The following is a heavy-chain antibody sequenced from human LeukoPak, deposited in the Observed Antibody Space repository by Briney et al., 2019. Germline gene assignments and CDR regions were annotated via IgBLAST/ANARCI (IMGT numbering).Heavy chain of an antibody. J-gene: IGHJ4*02. Sequence: SETLSLTCTVSGGSISSYYWSWIRQPPGKGLEWIGYIYHSGSTYYNPSLKSRVTISVDRSKNQFSLKLSSVTAADTAVYYCARVKIGGYSGYDSGDYFDYWGQGTLVTVSS. CDR2: IYHSGST. CDR1: GGSISSYY. D-gene: IGHD5-12*01. V-gene: IGHV4-59*12. CDR3: ARVKIGGYSGYDSGDYFDY.